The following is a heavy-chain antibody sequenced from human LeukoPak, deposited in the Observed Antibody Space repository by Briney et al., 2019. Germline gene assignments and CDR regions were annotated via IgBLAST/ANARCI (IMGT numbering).Heavy chain of an antibody. CDR1: GGSISSGGYC. J-gene: IGHJ4*02. CDR3: ARDSPLQGYFDY. CDR2: IYYSGST. Sequence: SETLSLTCTVSGGSISSGGYCWSWIRQHPGKGLEWIGYIYYSGSTYYNPSLKSRVTISVDTSKNQFSLKLSSVTAADTAVYYCARDSPLQGYFDYWGQGTLVTVSS. V-gene: IGHV4-31*03. D-gene: IGHD5-24*01.